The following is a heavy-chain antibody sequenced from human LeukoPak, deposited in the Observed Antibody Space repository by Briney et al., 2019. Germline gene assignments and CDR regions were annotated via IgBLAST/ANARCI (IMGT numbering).Heavy chain of an antibody. CDR3: AKGLSLGVFDI. D-gene: IGHD2-8*01. CDR2: INGDGSNI. J-gene: IGHJ3*02. CDR1: GFTFSSYW. Sequence: PGGSLRLSCVASGFTFSSYWMHWVRQDPRKGLVWVSRINGDGSNINYADSVKGRFTISRDNSKNTLYLQMNSLRAEDTAVYYCAKGLSLGVFDIGGKGTMVTVS. V-gene: IGHV3-74*01.